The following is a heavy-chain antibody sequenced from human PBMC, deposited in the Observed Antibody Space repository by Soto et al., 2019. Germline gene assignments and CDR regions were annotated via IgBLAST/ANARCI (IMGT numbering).Heavy chain of an antibody. V-gene: IGHV1-69*01. CDR1: GGTFSSYA. CDR2: ITPIFGTA. CDR3: ARADEQLVDYYYYGMDV. Sequence: QVQLVQSGAEVKQPGSSVKVSCKASGGTFSSYAISWVRQAPGQGLEWMGGITPIFGTANYAQKFQGRVTITADESTSTAYMELSSLRSEDTAVYYCARADEQLVDYYYYGMDVWGQGTTVTVSS. D-gene: IGHD6-6*01. J-gene: IGHJ6*02.